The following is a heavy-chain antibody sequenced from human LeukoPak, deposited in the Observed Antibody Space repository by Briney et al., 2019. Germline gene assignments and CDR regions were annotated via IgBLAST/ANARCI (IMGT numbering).Heavy chain of an antibody. J-gene: IGHJ4*02. D-gene: IGHD6-13*01. Sequence: PSETLSLTRAVSGRSISSYYWSWIRQPPGKGLEWIGYIYYSGSTNYNPSLKSRVTISVDTSKNQFSLKLSSVTAADTAVYYCARGLYSSSWYDYWGQGTLVTVSS. CDR2: IYYSGST. CDR1: GRSISSYY. CDR3: ARGLYSSSWYDY. V-gene: IGHV4-59*01.